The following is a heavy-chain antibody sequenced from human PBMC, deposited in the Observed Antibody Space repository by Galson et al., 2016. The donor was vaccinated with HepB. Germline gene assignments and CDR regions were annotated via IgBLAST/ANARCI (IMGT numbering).Heavy chain of an antibody. Sequence: LTCTVSGGSISSNINYWGWLRQPPGKGPEWIGSVFHSGSAYYNPSLKSRVTISVDTFKNQFSLTLTSVTAADTAVYYCARGGIAAGRRFDPWGLGILVTVSS. V-gene: IGHV4-39*01. CDR2: VFHSGSA. CDR3: ARGGIAAGRRFDP. J-gene: IGHJ5*02. D-gene: IGHD6-13*01. CDR1: GGSISSNINY.